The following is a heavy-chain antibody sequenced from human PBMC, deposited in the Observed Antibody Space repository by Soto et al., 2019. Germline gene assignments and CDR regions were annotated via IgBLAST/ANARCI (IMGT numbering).Heavy chain of an antibody. CDR3: ARVSESFWSGYYSIFDY. D-gene: IGHD3-3*01. CDR1: GFTFSSCA. Sequence: GESLKISCAASGFTFSSCAMHWVRQAPGEGLEWVAVISYDGSNKYYADSVKGRFTISRDNSKNTLYLQMNSLRAEDTAVYYCARVSESFWSGYYSIFDYWGQGTLVTVSS. CDR2: ISYDGSNK. V-gene: IGHV3-30-3*01. J-gene: IGHJ4*02.